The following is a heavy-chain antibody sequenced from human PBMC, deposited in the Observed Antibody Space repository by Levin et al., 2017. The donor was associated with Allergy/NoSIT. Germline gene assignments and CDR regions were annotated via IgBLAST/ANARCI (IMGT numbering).Heavy chain of an antibody. J-gene: IGHJ4*02. CDR2: IYYSGST. CDR1: GGSIGSSTYY. CDR3: ARLSFLADNYYGSGSYYPDY. Sequence: SETLSLTCTVSGGSIGSSTYYWGWIRQPPGKGLEWIGSIYYSGSTFYNPSLKSRVTISVDTSKNQFSLKLNSVTAADTAVYYCARLSFLADNYYGSGSYYPDYWGQGTLVTVSS. V-gene: IGHV4-39*01. D-gene: IGHD3-10*01.